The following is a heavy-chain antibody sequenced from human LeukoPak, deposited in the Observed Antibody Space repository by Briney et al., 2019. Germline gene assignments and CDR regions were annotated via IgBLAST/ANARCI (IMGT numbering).Heavy chain of an antibody. CDR3: ASWGYYYDSSGYRGQGGFDP. D-gene: IGHD3-22*01. J-gene: IGHJ5*02. Sequence: PSGTLSLTCAVSGGSISSSNWWSWVRQPPGKGLEWIGEIYHSGSTNYNPSLKSRVTISVDKSKNQFSLKLSSVTAADTAVYYCASWGYYYDSSGYRGQGGFDPWGQGTLVTVSS. CDR2: IYHSGST. V-gene: IGHV4-4*02. CDR1: GGSISSSNW.